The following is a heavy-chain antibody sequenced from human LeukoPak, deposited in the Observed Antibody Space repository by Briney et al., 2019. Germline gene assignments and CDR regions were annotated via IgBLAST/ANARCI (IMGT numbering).Heavy chain of an antibody. Sequence: SETLSLTCTVSADSINNDLYFWGWIRQPPGKGLEWIASVFHGDDTYYRPSLKSRVTISKDRSKNQFSLTMTSVTAADTALYYCAAHSWNYRESYWGRGTLVTVSS. CDR1: ADSINNDLYF. J-gene: IGHJ2*01. CDR2: VFHGDDT. D-gene: IGHD3-16*01. CDR3: AAHSWNYRESY. V-gene: IGHV4-39*01.